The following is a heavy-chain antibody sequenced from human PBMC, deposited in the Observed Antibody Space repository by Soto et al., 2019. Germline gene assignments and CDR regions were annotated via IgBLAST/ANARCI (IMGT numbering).Heavy chain of an antibody. J-gene: IGHJ2*01. CDR2: ISPYNGNT. CDR3: VRESQTWGLQTSVDL. Sequence: QVQLVQSGADVKKPGASVKVSCKASGYSFTNYIITWVRQAPGQGLEWMGWISPYNGNTDYAQNLLGRVTMTTDTSTSTVYMELRSLRSDDTVVYYCVRESQTWGLQTSVDLWGRGTLVTVSS. D-gene: IGHD1-26*01. V-gene: IGHV1-18*01. CDR1: GYSFTNYI.